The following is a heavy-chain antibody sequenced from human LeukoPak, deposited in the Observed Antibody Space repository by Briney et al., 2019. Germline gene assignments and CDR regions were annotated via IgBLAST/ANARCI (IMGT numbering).Heavy chain of an antibody. CDR1: GFTFSDYY. CDR2: ISSSSSYT. Sequence: PGGSLRLSCAASGFTFSDYYMSWIRQAPGKGLEWVSYISSSSSYTNYADSVKGRFTISRDNAKNSLYLQMNSLRAEDTGVYYCARWTSSSMTTSPLFGYWGQGTLVTVSS. J-gene: IGHJ4*02. V-gene: IGHV3-11*06. D-gene: IGHD4-11*01. CDR3: ARWTSSSMTTSPLFGY.